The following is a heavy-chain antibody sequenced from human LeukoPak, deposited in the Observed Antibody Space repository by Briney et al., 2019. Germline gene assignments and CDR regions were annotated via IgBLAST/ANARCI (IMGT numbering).Heavy chain of an antibody. CDR1: GGSVNSASYS. V-gene: IGHV4-61*02. Sequence: SETRSLTCSVSGGSVNSASYSWTWIRQPAGKGLEWIGRIYSSGSTNYNPSLQSRVTISIDMSKNQFSLELRSVTAADTAVYYCTRGWSAGGAFDVWGQGTLVTVSS. J-gene: IGHJ3*01. D-gene: IGHD6-19*01. CDR3: TRGWSAGGAFDV. CDR2: IYSSGST.